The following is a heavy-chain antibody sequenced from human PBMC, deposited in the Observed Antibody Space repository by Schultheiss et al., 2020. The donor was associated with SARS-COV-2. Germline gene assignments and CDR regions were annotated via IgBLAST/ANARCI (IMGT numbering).Heavy chain of an antibody. CDR2: IYYSGST. D-gene: IGHD3-22*01. Sequence: SETLSLTCAVSGGSISSSNWWSWVRQPPGKGLEWIGYIYYSGSTNYNPSLKSRVTISVDTSKNQFSLKLSSVTAADTAVYYCAREATYDSSGYYRPPSGFDYWGQGTLVTVSS. CDR3: AREATYDSSGYYRPPSGFDY. V-gene: IGHV4-4*02. CDR1: GGSISSSNW. J-gene: IGHJ4*02.